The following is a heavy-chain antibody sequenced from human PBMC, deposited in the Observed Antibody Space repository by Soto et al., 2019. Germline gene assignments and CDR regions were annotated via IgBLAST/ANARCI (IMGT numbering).Heavy chain of an antibody. J-gene: IGHJ4*02. CDR1: GGSISSYY. CDR3: ARDTMVRGVEN. D-gene: IGHD3-10*01. V-gene: IGHV4-59*01. Sequence: SETLSLTCTVSGGSISSYYWSWIRQPPGKGLEWIGYIYYSGSANYNPSLKSRVTISVDTSKNQFSLKLSSVTAADTAVYYWARDTMVRGVENWCLGTLVTVSS. CDR2: IYYSGSA.